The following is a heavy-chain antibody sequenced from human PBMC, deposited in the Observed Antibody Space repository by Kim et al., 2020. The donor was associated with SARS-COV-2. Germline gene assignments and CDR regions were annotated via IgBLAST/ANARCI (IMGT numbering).Heavy chain of an antibody. CDR3: ARVYEDTSSGNGMDV. V-gene: IGHV3-30*07. J-gene: IGHJ6*02. Sequence: DSVKGRFTISRDNSKNTLSMQMNSLRAEDTAVYYCARVYEDTSSGNGMDVWGQGTTVTVSS. D-gene: IGHD5-18*01.